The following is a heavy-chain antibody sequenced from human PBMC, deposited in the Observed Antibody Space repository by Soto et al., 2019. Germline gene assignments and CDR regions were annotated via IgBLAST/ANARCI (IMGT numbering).Heavy chain of an antibody. V-gene: IGHV1-18*01. J-gene: IGHJ6*02. D-gene: IGHD2-15*01. CDR1: GYTFTSYG. CDR3: ARFSGGSYNTYYFYYGMDV. Sequence: QVQLVQSGAEVKKPGASVKVSCKASGYTFTSYGISWVRQAPGQGLDWMGWISAYNGNTKYAQDLQGRATMTTDTSTSTAYMELSSLRSDDTAVYYCARFSGGSYNTYYFYYGMDVWGQGTTVTVSS. CDR2: ISAYNGNT.